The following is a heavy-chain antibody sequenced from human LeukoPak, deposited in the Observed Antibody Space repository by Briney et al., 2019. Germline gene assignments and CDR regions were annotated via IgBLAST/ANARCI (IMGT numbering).Heavy chain of an antibody. CDR2: ISRRDDYT. V-gene: IGHV3-23*01. CDR1: GFAFSSYA. Sequence: PGGSLRLSCAASGFAFSSYAMSWVRQPPGKGLEWVSVISRRDDYTYYADSVKGRFTISRDNSKNTLYPQMTSLRAEDTAVYYCALSEAGDGRGYDAFDTWGQGTMVTVSS. D-gene: IGHD5-12*01. CDR3: ALSEAGDGRGYDAFDT. J-gene: IGHJ3*02.